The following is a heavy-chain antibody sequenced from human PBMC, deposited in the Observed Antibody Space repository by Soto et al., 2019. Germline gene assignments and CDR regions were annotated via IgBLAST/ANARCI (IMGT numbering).Heavy chain of an antibody. J-gene: IGHJ5*02. CDR3: AQRLVLTGPGYLGP. V-gene: IGHV2-5*02. CDR2: IYWDDDK. Sequence: QIALKESGPTLVKPTQTLTLTCTVSGFSLSARGVSVGWIRQSPGKTLEWLALIYWDDDKRYSASRRTRLTSAMDASKNQVVLTMTTTPPAATGTSFCAQRLVLTGPGYLGPWGPGILVTVSS. D-gene: IGHD3-9*01. CDR1: GFSLSARGVS.